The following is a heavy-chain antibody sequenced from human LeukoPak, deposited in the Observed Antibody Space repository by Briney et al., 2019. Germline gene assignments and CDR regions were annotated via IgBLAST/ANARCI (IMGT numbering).Heavy chain of an antibody. CDR1: GYAFTVRY. J-gene: IGHJ4*02. D-gene: IGHD2/OR15-2a*01. CDR3: STEDKYCKTTTCDDY. Sequence: SVKVSCKASGYAFTVRYMHWVRQVPGQRLEWMGFIKPASGLTNYAEKFQDRVTMSRDTSITTVYMELSSLGSGDTALYYCSTEDKYCKTTTCDDYWGQGTLFTVSS. CDR2: IKPASGLT. V-gene: IGHV1-2*02.